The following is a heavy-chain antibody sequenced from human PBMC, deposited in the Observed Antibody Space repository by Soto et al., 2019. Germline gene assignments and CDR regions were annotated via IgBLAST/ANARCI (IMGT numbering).Heavy chain of an antibody. D-gene: IGHD3-22*01. V-gene: IGHV1-46*01. CDR2: INPSGGST. CDR3: ARDPYYYDSSGYYPFDY. CDR1: GYTFTSYY. Sequence: GASVKVSCKASGYTFTSYYMHWVRQAPGQGLEWMGIINPSGGSTSYAQKFQGRVTMTRDTSTSTAYMELSSLRSEDTAVYYCARDPYYYDSSGYYPFDYWGQGTLVTVSS. J-gene: IGHJ4*02.